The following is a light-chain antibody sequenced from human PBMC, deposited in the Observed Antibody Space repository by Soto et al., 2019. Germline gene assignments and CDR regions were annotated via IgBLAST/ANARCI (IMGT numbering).Light chain of an antibody. V-gene: IGLV2-14*01. Sequence: QSALTQPASVSGYPGQSITISCTGTTRDVGGYNYVSWYQQNPGKAPKLMIYEVSNRPSGVSNRFSGSKSGNTASLTISGLQAEDEAYYYCNSYTSSSTYVVFGGGTKLTVL. CDR2: EVS. J-gene: IGLJ2*01. CDR3: NSYTSSSTYVV. CDR1: TRDVGGYNY.